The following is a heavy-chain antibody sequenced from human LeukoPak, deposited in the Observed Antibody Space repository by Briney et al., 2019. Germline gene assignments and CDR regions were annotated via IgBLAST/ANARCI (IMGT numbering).Heavy chain of an antibody. CDR3: AKDGDCSSTSCYTGYFQH. CDR2: IRYDGSNK. J-gene: IGHJ1*01. D-gene: IGHD2-2*02. Sequence: PGGSLRLSCAASGFTFSSYGMHWVRQAPGKGLEWVAFIRYDGSNKYYADSVKGRFTISRDNSKNTLYLQMNSLRAEDTAVYYCAKDGDCSSTSCYTGYFQHWGQGTLVTVSS. CDR1: GFTFSSYG. V-gene: IGHV3-30*02.